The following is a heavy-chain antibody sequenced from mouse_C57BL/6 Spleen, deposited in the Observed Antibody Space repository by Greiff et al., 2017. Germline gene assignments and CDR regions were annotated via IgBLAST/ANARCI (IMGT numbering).Heavy chain of an antibody. D-gene: IGHD1-1*01. CDR1: GYTFTSYW. V-gene: IGHV1-5*01. J-gene: IGHJ3*01. CDR3: TRYDYGSSYWFAY. Sequence: VQLQQSGTVLARPGASVKMSCKTSGYTFTSYWMHWVKQRPGQGLEWIGAIYPGNSDTSYNQKFKGKATLTAVTSASTAYMELSSLTNEDSAVYYCTRYDYGSSYWFAYWGKGTLVTVSA. CDR2: IYPGNSDT.